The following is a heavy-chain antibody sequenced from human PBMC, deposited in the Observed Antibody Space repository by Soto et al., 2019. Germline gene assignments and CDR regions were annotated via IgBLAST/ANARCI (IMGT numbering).Heavy chain of an antibody. V-gene: IGHV3-49*03. CDR2: IRSKAYGGTT. CDR1: GFTFGDYA. Sequence: GGSLRLSCTASGFTFGDYAMSWFRQAPGKGLEWVGFIRSKAYGGTTEYAASVKGRFTISRDDSKSIAYLQMNSLKTEDTAVYYCTRDKGLDPGTFDYWGQGTLVTVSS. J-gene: IGHJ4*02. CDR3: TRDKGLDPGTFDY. D-gene: IGHD3-10*01.